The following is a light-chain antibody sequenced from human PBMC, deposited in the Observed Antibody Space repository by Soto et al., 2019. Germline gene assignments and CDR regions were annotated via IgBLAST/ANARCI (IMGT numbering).Light chain of an antibody. CDR3: QQYNSDST. J-gene: IGKJ2*01. Sequence: EIPMTQSPSSLSALVGDRVTITCRASQSISTWLAWYQQKPGKAPKLLIYKSSTLESGVPSRFSGSGSGTEVVLTISSPQPDDFATYDRQQYNSDSTFGQGTKLEIK. CDR2: KSS. V-gene: IGKV1-5*03. CDR1: QSISTW.